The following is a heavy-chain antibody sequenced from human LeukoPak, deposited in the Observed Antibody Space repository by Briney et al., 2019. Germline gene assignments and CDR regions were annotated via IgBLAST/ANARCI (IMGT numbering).Heavy chain of an antibody. CDR2: IYHSGST. CDR3: ARGMITFGGVIDTLFDY. CDR1: GYSISSGYY. Sequence: SETLSLTCTVSGYSISSGYYWGWIRQPPGKGLEWIGSIYHSGSTYYNPSLKSRVTISVDTSKNQFSLKLSSVTAADTAVYYCARGMITFGGVIDTLFDYWGQGTLVTVSS. V-gene: IGHV4-38-2*02. J-gene: IGHJ4*02. D-gene: IGHD3-16*02.